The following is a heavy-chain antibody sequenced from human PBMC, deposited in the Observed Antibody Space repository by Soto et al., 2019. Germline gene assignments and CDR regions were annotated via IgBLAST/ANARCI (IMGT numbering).Heavy chain of an antibody. J-gene: IGHJ4*02. Sequence: QVQLVQSGAEVKKPGASVMVSCKASAYTFTGYYIHWVRQAPGQGLEWMGWLNPNTGVTKYAHKFQGRVITTRDTSISTAYMHLSSLTSDDTAISYCARAAVGGEHYYFDYWGQGTLVTVSS. CDR3: ARAAVGGEHYYFDY. D-gene: IGHD3-10*01. CDR2: LNPNTGVT. CDR1: AYTFTGYY. V-gene: IGHV1-2*02.